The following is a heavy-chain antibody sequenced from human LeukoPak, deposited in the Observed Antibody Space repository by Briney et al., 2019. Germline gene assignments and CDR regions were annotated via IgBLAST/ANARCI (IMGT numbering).Heavy chain of an antibody. CDR2: IYHSGST. V-gene: IGHV4-30-2*01. J-gene: IGHJ4*02. D-gene: IGHD3-10*01. CDR3: ARGGNGSGSLIYYFDF. CDR1: GGSISSGGYY. Sequence: SETLSLTCTVSGGSISSGGYYWSWIRQPPGKGLEWIGYIYHSGSTYYNPSLKSRVTISVDRSKNQFSLKLTSVTAADTAVYYCARGGNGSGSLIYYFDFWGQGTLVTVSS.